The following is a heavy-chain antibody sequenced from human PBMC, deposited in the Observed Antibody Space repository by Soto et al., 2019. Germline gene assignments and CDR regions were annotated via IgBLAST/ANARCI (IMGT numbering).Heavy chain of an antibody. D-gene: IGHD3-22*01. CDR3: ASSDYYDSSGYYGPFDY. V-gene: IGHV3-23*01. J-gene: IGHJ4*02. CDR2: ISGSGGST. CDR1: GFTFSSYA. Sequence: GGSLRLSCAASGFTFSSYAMSWVRQAPGKGLEWVSAISGSGGSTYYADSVKGRFTISRDNSKNTLYLQMNSLRAEDTAVYYCASSDYYDSSGYYGPFDYWGQGTLVTVSS.